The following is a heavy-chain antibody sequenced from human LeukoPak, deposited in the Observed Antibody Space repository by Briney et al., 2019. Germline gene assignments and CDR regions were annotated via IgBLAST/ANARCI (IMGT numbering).Heavy chain of an antibody. Sequence: GGSLRLSCAASGFTVSSNYMSWVRQAPGKGLEWVSVIYSGGSTYYADSVKGRFTISRDNSKNTLYLQMSSLRAEDTAVYYCAREVADYYYGMDVWGQGTTVTVSS. CDR2: IYSGGST. D-gene: IGHD2-15*01. CDR3: AREVADYYYGMDV. J-gene: IGHJ6*02. V-gene: IGHV3-66*02. CDR1: GFTVSSNY.